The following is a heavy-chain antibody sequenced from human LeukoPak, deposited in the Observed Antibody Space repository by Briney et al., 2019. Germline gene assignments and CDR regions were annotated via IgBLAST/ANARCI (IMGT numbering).Heavy chain of an antibody. Sequence: GGSLRLYSAASGFTFSSYTMNWVRQAPGKGLEWVSSISSSSSYIYYADSVKGRFTISRDNAKNSLYLQMNSLRAEDTAVYYCAREYYDFWSGSSYYMDVWGKGTTVTVSS. D-gene: IGHD3-3*01. CDR3: AREYYDFWSGSSYYMDV. CDR1: GFTFSSYT. J-gene: IGHJ6*03. V-gene: IGHV3-21*01. CDR2: ISSSSSYI.